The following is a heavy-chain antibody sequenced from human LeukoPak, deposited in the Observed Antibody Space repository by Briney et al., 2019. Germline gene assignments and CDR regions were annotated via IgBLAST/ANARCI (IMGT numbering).Heavy chain of an antibody. CDR1: GFTFSSYA. Sequence: PGGSLRLSCAASGFTFSSYAMSWVRQAPGKGLEWVSSISGSGGNSYYADSVKGRFTISRDDSKNTVYVQMNSLRAEDTAVYYCARDGICCSSTSCYACIDYWGQGTLVTVSS. D-gene: IGHD2-2*01. V-gene: IGHV3-23*01. CDR3: ARDGICCSSTSCYACIDY. CDR2: ISGSGGNS. J-gene: IGHJ4*02.